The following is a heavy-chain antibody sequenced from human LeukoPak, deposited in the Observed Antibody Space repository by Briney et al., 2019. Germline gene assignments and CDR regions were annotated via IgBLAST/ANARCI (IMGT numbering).Heavy chain of an antibody. CDR2: ISAYNGNT. CDR1: GYTFTSYG. D-gene: IGHD6-13*01. Sequence: ASVKVSCKASGYTFTSYGISWVRQAPGQGPEWMGWISAYNGNTNYAQKLQGRVTMTTDTSTSTAYMELRSLRSDDTAVYYCARDRKAAAGTGWFDPWGQGTLVTVSS. CDR3: ARDRKAAAGTGWFDP. V-gene: IGHV1-18*01. J-gene: IGHJ5*02.